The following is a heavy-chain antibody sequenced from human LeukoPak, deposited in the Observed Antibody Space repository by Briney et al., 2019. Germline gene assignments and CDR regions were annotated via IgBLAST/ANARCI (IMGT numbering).Heavy chain of an antibody. CDR1: GFTFSSYG. D-gene: IGHD6-19*01. Sequence: GGSLRLSCAASGFTFSSYGMHWVRQAPGKGLEWVAVISYDGSNKYYADSVKGRFTISRDNSKNTLYLQMNSLRAEDTAVYYCAKDGGSSGWYVGNPWGQETLVTVSS. CDR2: ISYDGSNK. V-gene: IGHV3-30*18. CDR3: AKDGGSSGWYVGNP. J-gene: IGHJ5*02.